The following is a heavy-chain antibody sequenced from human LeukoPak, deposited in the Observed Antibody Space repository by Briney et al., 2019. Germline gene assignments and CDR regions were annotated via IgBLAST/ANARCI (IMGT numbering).Heavy chain of an antibody. CDR2: INHSGST. Sequence: SETLSLTCAVYGGSFSGYYWSWIRQPPGKGLEWIGEINHSGSTNYNPSLKSRVTISVDTSKNQFSLKLSSVTAADTAVYYCARGVFYDFWSGYYTAFDYWGQGTLVTVSS. J-gene: IGHJ4*02. D-gene: IGHD3-3*01. CDR3: ARGVFYDFWSGYYTAFDY. V-gene: IGHV4-34*01. CDR1: GGSFSGYY.